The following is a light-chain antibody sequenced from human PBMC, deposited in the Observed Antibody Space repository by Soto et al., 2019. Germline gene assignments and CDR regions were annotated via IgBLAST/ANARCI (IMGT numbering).Light chain of an antibody. J-gene: IGLJ2*01. CDR1: NSDIGAYDY. V-gene: IGLV2-14*01. Sequence: QSVLTQPASVSGSPGQSITISCTGSNSDIGAYDYVSWYQQHPGKPPTLIIYEVTFRPSGVPNRFSGSKSGNTATLTISGLLTEDEADYYCGSYASATLIFGGGTKVTVL. CDR3: GSYASATLI. CDR2: EVT.